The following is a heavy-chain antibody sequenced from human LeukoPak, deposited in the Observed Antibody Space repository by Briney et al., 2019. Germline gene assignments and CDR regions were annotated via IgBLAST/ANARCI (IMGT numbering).Heavy chain of an antibody. CDR2: ISGSGGST. CDR1: GFTFSSYA. CDR3: ARGRDTGGYFREIPHWYFDL. Sequence: GGSLRLSCAASGFTFSSYAMSWVRQAPGKGLEWVSAISGSGGSTYYADSVKGRFTISRDNSKNTLYLQMNSLRAEDTAVYYCARGRDTGGYFREIPHWYFDLWGRGTLVTVSS. V-gene: IGHV3-23*01. J-gene: IGHJ2*01. D-gene: IGHD3-22*01.